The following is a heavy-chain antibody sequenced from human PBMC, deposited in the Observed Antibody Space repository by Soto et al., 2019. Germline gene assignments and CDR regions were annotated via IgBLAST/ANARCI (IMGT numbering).Heavy chain of an antibody. J-gene: IGHJ3*02. D-gene: IGHD6-13*01. V-gene: IGHV3-30-3*01. CDR1: GFTFSTYA. CDR3: ARTVASAGPDAFDI. CDR2: ITSDGSKK. Sequence: QVQLVESGGGVVQPGTSLIISCVGSGFTFSTYAVHWVRQAPGKGLQWVSVITSDGSKKYSADSVKGRFIISRDNYKNTLYLQMNTLRTEDTAVYYCARTVASAGPDAFDIWGQGTVLTVSS.